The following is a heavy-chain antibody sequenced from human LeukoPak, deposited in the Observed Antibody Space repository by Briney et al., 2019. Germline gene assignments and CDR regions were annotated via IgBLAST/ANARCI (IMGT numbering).Heavy chain of an antibody. Sequence: GGTLRLSCAASGFTFSSYGMSWVRQAPGKGLEWVSAISGSGGSTYYADSVKGRFTISRDNAKNTLYLQMNSLRAEDMALYYCAKGHNSILTGYSDYWGQGTLVTVSS. CDR2: ISGSGGST. V-gene: IGHV3-23*01. CDR1: GFTFSSYG. CDR3: AKGHNSILTGYSDY. J-gene: IGHJ4*02. D-gene: IGHD3-9*01.